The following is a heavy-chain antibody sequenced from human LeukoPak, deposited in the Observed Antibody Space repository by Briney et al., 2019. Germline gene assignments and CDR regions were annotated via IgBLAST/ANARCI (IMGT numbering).Heavy chain of an antibody. CDR1: GFTFSKYL. J-gene: IGHJ4*02. Sequence: PGGSLRLSCAASGFTFSKYLMLWVRQAPGKGLESVSRINTDGTVTTYADSVKGRFTVSRDNADNTMFLQMNSVRDEDTVVYYCATKQWLAPPPDSWGQGTPVTVSS. CDR2: INTDGTVT. V-gene: IGHV3-74*01. CDR3: ATKQWLAPPPDS. D-gene: IGHD6-19*01.